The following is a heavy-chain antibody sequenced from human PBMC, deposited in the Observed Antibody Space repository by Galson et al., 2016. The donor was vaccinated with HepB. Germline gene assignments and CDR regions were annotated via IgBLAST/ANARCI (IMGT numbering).Heavy chain of an antibody. CDR2: IKQDGSEK. CDR1: GFTFSSYW. V-gene: IGHV3-7*01. CDR3: TRDIERVGATLYFDY. J-gene: IGHJ4*02. D-gene: IGHD1-26*01. Sequence: SLRLSCATSGFTFSSYWMSWVRQAPGQGLEWVAKIKQDGSEKYYADSVKGRFTTSRDNAHNSLYLQMVSLRAEDSAIYFCTRDIERVGATLYFDYWGRGNLVTVSS.